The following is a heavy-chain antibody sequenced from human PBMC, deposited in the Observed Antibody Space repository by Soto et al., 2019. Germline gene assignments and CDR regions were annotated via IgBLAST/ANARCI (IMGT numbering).Heavy chain of an antibody. CDR3: ARGRRSHYYFHGMDV. Sequence: GASVKVSCKASEYTFTTYDINWVRQATGQGLEWMGWVTPNSGNTGYAQKFQGRVTMTRNTSISTAYMELSSLRSDDTAVYYCARGRRSHYYFHGMDVWGQGTTVTAP. CDR1: EYTFTTYD. J-gene: IGHJ6*02. CDR2: VTPNSGNT. D-gene: IGHD2-15*01. V-gene: IGHV1-8*01.